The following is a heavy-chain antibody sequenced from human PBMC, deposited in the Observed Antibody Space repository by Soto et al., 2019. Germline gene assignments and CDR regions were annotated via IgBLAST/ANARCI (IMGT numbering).Heavy chain of an antibody. D-gene: IGHD4-4*01. J-gene: IGHJ6*02. CDR2: ISYDGSNK. Sequence: QVQLVESGGGVVQPGRSLRLSCAASGFTFSSYGMHWVRQAPGKGLEWVAVISYDGSNKYYADSVKGRFTISRDNSKNTLYLQMNSLRAEDTAVYYCAKLPGNYRYYGMDVWGQGTTVTVSS. V-gene: IGHV3-30*18. CDR3: AKLPGNYRYYGMDV. CDR1: GFTFSSYG.